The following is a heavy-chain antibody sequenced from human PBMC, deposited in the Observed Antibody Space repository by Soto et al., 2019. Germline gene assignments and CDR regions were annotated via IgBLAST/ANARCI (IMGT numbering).Heavy chain of an antibody. V-gene: IGHV5-51*01. CDR1: GYSFTSYW. CDR3: AGWFGETDSHTYYCYGMYV. J-gene: IGHJ6*02. CDR2: IYPGDSDT. Sequence: GASVKVSCKGSGYSFTSYWIGWVRQMPGKGLEWMGIIYPGDSDTRYSPSFQGQVTISADKSISTAYLQWSSLKASDTALYYCAGWFGETDSHTYYCYGMYVWGQGTTFTVSS. D-gene: IGHD3-10*01.